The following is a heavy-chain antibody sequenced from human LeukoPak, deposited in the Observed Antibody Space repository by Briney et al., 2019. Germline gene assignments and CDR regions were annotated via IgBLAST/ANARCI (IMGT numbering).Heavy chain of an antibody. V-gene: IGHV4-59*08. CDR1: GGSISSYF. CDR2: IYYSGST. CDR3: ARTRDKNFDS. Sequence: SETLSLTCTVSGGSISSYFWSWIRQPPGKGLEWIGYIYYSGSTNYNPSLKSRVTISIDTSKKQLSLKLSSVTAADTAVYYCARTRDKNFDSWGQGTLVTVSS. J-gene: IGHJ4*02. D-gene: IGHD5-24*01.